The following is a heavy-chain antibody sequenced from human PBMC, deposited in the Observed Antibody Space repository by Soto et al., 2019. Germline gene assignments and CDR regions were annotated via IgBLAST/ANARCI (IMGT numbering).Heavy chain of an antibody. CDR3: ASTSSGWFDQHYYYYNMDV. Sequence: KTSETLSLTCTVSGGSISSSSYYWGWIRQPPGKGLEWIGSIYYSGSTYYNPSLKSRVTISVDTSKNQFSLKLSSVTAADTAVYYCASTSSGWFDQHYYYYNMDVWGKGTTVTVSS. CDR1: GGSISSSSYY. D-gene: IGHD6-19*01. J-gene: IGHJ6*03. V-gene: IGHV4-39*01. CDR2: IYYSGST.